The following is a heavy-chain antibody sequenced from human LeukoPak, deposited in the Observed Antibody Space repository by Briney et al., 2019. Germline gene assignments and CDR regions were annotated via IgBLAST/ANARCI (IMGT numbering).Heavy chain of an antibody. CDR3: ARPDQRGYTYGYSPFDI. CDR1: AGSISSSNYY. D-gene: IGHD5-18*01. CDR2: IYYSGST. V-gene: IGHV4-39*01. Sequence: SETLSLTCTVSAGSISSSNYYWGWIRQPPGKGLEWIGSIYYSGSTYYNPSLKSRVTISVDTSKNQFSLKLSSVTAADTAMYYCARPDQRGYTYGYSPFDIWGQGTMVTVSS. J-gene: IGHJ3*02.